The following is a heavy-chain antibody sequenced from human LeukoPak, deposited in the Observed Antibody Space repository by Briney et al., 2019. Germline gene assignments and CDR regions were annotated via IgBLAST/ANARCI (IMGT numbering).Heavy chain of an antibody. D-gene: IGHD2-21*01. CDR1: GFIFRKYA. J-gene: IGHJ4*02. V-gene: IGHV3-23*01. CDR3: AKDLVVLPHDISSFDH. CDR2: VTASGGRA. Sequence: PGGTLRLSCAASGFIFRKYAMRWVGQAAGRGLERDSAVTASGGRANYADSVKGRFTISRERYKNKLYLEMNSLSAEYTSVYYCAKDLVVLPHDISSFDHWGQGTPLTASS.